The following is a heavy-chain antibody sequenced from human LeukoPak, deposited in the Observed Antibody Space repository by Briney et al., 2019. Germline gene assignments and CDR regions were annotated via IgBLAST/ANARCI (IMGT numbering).Heavy chain of an antibody. Sequence: SSETLSLTCTVSGGSISSYYWSWIRQPPGKGLEWIGYIYYSGSPNYNPSLKSRVTISVDTSKNQFSLKLSSVTAAGTAVYYCARHDGRIIGYCSGGSCYGDYYFDEWGQGTLVTVSS. V-gene: IGHV4-59*08. D-gene: IGHD2-15*01. CDR2: IYYSGSP. CDR1: GGSISSYY. CDR3: ARHDGRIIGYCSGGSCYGDYYFDE. J-gene: IGHJ4*02.